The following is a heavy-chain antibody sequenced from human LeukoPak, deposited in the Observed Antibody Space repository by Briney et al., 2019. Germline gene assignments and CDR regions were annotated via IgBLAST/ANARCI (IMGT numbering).Heavy chain of an antibody. D-gene: IGHD6-6*01. J-gene: IGHJ4*02. CDR2: IIPIFGTA. V-gene: IGHV1-69*13. CDR1: GGTFSSYA. Sequence: SVRVSCKASGGTFSSYAISWVRQAPGQGLEWMGGIIPIFGTANYAQKFQGRVTITADESTSTAYMELSSLRSEDTAVYYCARAAMEYSSSSHLDYWGQGTLVTVSS. CDR3: ARAAMEYSSSSHLDY.